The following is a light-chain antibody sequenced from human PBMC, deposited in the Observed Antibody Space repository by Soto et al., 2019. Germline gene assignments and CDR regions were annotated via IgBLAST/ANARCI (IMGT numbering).Light chain of an antibody. CDR1: QGITNY. CDR3: QRYISAPFT. V-gene: IGKV1-27*01. CDR2: AAS. J-gene: IGKJ3*01. Sequence: DIQLTQSPSSLSASVGDRVTITCRATQGITNYLAWYQQKPGKVPKLLIYAASTLQSGVPSRFSGSGSGTDFTLTISSLQPEDVATYYCQRYISAPFTFGPGTNVDIK.